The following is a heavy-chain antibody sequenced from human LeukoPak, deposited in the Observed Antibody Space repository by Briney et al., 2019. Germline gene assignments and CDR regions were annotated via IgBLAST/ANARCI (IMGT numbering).Heavy chain of an antibody. CDR3: TTVWPCSSTSCSGYYFDY. D-gene: IGHD2-2*01. Sequence: GGSLRLSCAASGFPFSHAWMSEVRQAPGKGLEWVGRIKSKTDGGTTDYAAAVKGRFTISRDDSKNTLYLQMNSLKTEVTAVYYCTTVWPCSSTSCSGYYFDYWGQGTLVTVSS. CDR2: IKSKTDGGTT. V-gene: IGHV3-15*01. CDR1: GFPFSHAW. J-gene: IGHJ4*02.